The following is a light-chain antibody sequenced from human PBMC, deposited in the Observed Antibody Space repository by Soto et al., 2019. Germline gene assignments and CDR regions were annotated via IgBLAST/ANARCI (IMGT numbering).Light chain of an antibody. J-gene: IGKJ1*01. CDR1: QSISSW. CDR3: QQYNSYPWT. V-gene: IGKV1-5*03. Sequence: DIQMTQSPSTLSASVGDRVTITCRASQSISSWLAWYQQKPGKAPKLLIYKASGLESGVPSRFSGSGCGTECPLTISSLQPDDFAAYYCQQYNSYPWTFGQGTKVEIK. CDR2: KAS.